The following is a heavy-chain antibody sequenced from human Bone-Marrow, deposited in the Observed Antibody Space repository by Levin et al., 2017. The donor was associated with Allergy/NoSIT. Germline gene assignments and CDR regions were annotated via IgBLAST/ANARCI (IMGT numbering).Heavy chain of an antibody. D-gene: IGHD2/OR15-2a*01. J-gene: IGHJ5*02. CDR2: IDPSDSYV. CDR1: GYRFTSYW. CDR3: ARVEYGNASPDL. Sequence: GGSLRLSCEGSGYRFTSYWITWVRQMPGKGLEWMGKIDPSDSYVKYSPSFQGHVTISTDKSISAAFLQWSSLKASDTATYYCARVEYGNASPDLWGRGTLVTVSS. V-gene: IGHV5-10-1*01.